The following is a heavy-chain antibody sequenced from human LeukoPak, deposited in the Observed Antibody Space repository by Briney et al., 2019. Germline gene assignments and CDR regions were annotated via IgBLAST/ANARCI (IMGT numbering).Heavy chain of an antibody. Sequence: AETLSLTCTVSGGSISSYYWSWIRQPAGKGLEWIGRIYTSGSTNYNPSLKSRLTMSADTSKNHFSLKPSSVPPPATAVYYCATVTIFSYPFDIWGPGTMVTVSS. CDR3: ATVTIFSYPFDI. CDR1: GGSISSYY. CDR2: IYTSGST. J-gene: IGHJ3*02. D-gene: IGHD3-9*01. V-gene: IGHV4-4*07.